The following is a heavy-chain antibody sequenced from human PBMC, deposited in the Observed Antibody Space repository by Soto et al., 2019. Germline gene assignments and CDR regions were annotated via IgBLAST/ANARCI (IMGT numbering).Heavy chain of an antibody. V-gene: IGHV3-9*01. D-gene: IGHD6-13*01. CDR1: GFTFDDYA. J-gene: IGHJ5*02. CDR3: AKEGAAAGSIPNWFDP. CDR2: ISWNSGSI. Sequence: GGSLRLSCAASGFTFDDYAMHWVRQAPGKGLEWVSGISWNSGSIGYADSVKGRFTISRDNAKNSLYLQMNSLRAEDTASYYCAKEGAAAGSIPNWFDPWGQGTLVTAPQ.